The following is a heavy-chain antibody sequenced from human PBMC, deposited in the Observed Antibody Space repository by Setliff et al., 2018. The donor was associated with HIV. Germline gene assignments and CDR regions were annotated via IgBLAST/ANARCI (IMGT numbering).Heavy chain of an antibody. D-gene: IGHD6-19*01. Sequence: PGGSLRLSCAASGFTVENYYMSWVRQAPGKGLEWVSVVYSGGSTYYADSVKGRFTISRDIPRNSLYLQVNSLRAEDTAVYYCARGIAVAGTSWYFDLWGRGTLVTVSS. CDR3: ARGIAVAGTSWYFDL. CDR1: GFTVENYY. CDR2: VYSGGST. J-gene: IGHJ2*01. V-gene: IGHV3-53*01.